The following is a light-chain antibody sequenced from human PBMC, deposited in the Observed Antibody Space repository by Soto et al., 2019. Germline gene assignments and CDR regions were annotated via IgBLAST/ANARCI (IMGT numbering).Light chain of an antibody. Sequence: QSVLTQPASVSGSPGQSITISCTGTSSDVGSHNLVSWYQQHPGQAPKRMIYEVSKRPLGVSARFSASKSGNTASLTISGLQAEDEADYYCCSYGGSRAVFGGGTQLTVL. CDR1: SSDVGSHNL. CDR3: CSYGGSRAV. CDR2: EVS. V-gene: IGLV2-23*02. J-gene: IGLJ7*01.